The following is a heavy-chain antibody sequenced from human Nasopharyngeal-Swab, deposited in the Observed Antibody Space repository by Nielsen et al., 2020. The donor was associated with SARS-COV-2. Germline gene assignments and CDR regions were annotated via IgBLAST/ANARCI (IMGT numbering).Heavy chain of an antibody. D-gene: IGHD6-13*01. J-gene: IGHJ4*02. CDR3: ATSLPLAAAFSFDY. V-gene: IGHV1-24*01. CDR2: FDPEDGET. Sequence: ASVKVSCKVSGYTLTELSMHWVRQAPGKGLEWMGGFDPEDGETIYAQKFQGRVTMTEDTSTDTAYMELSSLRSEDTAVYYCATSLPLAAAFSFDYWGQGTWSPSPQ. CDR1: GYTLTELS.